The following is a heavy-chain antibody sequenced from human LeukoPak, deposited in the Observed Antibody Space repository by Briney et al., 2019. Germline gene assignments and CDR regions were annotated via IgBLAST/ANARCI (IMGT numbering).Heavy chain of an antibody. CDR1: GGSFSGYY. D-gene: IGHD2-2*01. CDR3: ARGPTLFSTSWFDS. V-gene: IGHV4-34*01. Sequence: SETLSLTCAVYGGSFSGYYWSWIRQPPGKGLEWIGEIDHSGSTNYNPSLKSRVTISVDTSENQFSLKLSSMTAADTAVFYCARGPTLFSTSWFDSWGQGTLVTVSS. CDR2: IDHSGST. J-gene: IGHJ5*01.